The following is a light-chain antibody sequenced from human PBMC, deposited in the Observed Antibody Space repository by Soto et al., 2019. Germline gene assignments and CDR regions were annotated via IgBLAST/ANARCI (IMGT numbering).Light chain of an antibody. V-gene: IGLV8-61*01. Sequence: QTVVTQDPSFSVSPGGTVTLTCGLTSDSVSTSYYASWYQQTPGQTPRMLIYSTNTRSSGVPDRFSGSILGNKAALTITGAQADDESDYYCVLYMGSGFWVFGGGTQLTVL. CDR3: VLYMGSGFWV. CDR2: STN. J-gene: IGLJ3*02. CDR1: SDSVSTSYY.